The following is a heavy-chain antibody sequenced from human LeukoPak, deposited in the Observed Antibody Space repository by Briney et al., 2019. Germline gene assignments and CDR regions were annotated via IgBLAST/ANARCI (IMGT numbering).Heavy chain of an antibody. D-gene: IGHD5-12*01. V-gene: IGHV1-18*01. J-gene: IGHJ6*03. CDR2: ISAYNGNT. Sequence: EASVKVSCKASGYTFTSYGISWVRQAPGQGLEWMGWISAYNGNTNYAQKLQGRVTMTTDTSTSTAYMELRSLRSDDTAVYYCARESSGYEKFYYYYYMDVWGKGTTVTVSS. CDR1: GYTFTSYG. CDR3: ARESSGYEKFYYYYYMDV.